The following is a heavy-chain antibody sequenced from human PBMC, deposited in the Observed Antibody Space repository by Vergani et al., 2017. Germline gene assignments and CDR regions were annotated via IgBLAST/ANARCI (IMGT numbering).Heavy chain of an antibody. D-gene: IGHD3-10*01. CDR3: ARSRIYYGAGSPEY. J-gene: IGHJ4*02. CDR2: VSFRGDT. CDR1: GASVNSYY. Sequence: QVKLQESGPGLVKPSETLSLTCTVSGASVNSYYWSWIRQPPGKGLEWMGYVSFRGDTLYDPSVKGRMTISLNTSSNQFSLYLTSVTAADTAGYYCARSRIYYGAGSPEYWGQGTLVTGSS. V-gene: IGHV4-59*02.